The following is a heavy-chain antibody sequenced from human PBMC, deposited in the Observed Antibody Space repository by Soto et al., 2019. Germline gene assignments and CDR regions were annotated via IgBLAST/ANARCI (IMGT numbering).Heavy chain of an antibody. V-gene: IGHV3-23*01. J-gene: IGHJ4*02. Sequence: EVQLLESGGDLVQPGGSLRLSCAASGFTFSSYAMGWVRQAPGTVLEWVSVIDGSGGDRSLADSVKGRFTISRDNSKNTLYLQMDRLRVEDTARYFCVKEIVAGAYVETSAFDFWGQGTLVTVSS. CDR1: GFTFSSYA. D-gene: IGHD3-22*01. CDR3: VKEIVAGAYVETSAFDF. CDR2: IDGSGGDR.